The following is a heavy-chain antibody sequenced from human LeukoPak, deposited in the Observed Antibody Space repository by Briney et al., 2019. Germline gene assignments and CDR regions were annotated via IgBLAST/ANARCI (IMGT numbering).Heavy chain of an antibody. Sequence: GGSLRLSCAASGFTFDDYAMHWVRQAPGKGLEWVSYISSSSSTIYYADSVKGRFTISRDNAKNSLYLQMNSLRAEDTAVYYCARDSGGDSSKTLIPGGLDYWGQGTLVTVSS. CDR1: GFTFDDYA. D-gene: IGHD6-13*01. CDR2: ISSSSSTI. J-gene: IGHJ4*02. CDR3: ARDSGGDSSKTLIPGGLDY. V-gene: IGHV3-48*04.